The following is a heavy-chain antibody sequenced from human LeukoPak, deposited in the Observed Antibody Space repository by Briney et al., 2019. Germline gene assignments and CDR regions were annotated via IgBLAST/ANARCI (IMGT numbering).Heavy chain of an antibody. D-gene: IGHD3-22*01. Sequence: ASVKVSCKASGYTFTGYYMHWVRQAPGQGLEWMGWINPNSGGTNYAQKFQGRVTMTRDTSISTAYMELSRLRSDDTAVYYCARVREDYYDSSGCYYSIYFDYWGQGTLVTVSS. J-gene: IGHJ4*02. CDR1: GYTFTGYY. CDR2: INPNSGGT. V-gene: IGHV1-2*02. CDR3: ARVREDYYDSSGCYYSIYFDY.